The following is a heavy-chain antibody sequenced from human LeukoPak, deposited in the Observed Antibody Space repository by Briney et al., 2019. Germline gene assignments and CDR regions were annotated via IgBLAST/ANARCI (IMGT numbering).Heavy chain of an antibody. J-gene: IGHJ4*02. CDR1: GGSISSYY. V-gene: IGHV4-59*01. CDR2: IYYSGST. CDR3: ARARTRYCSSTSCYLSLRPFVDY. Sequence: SETLSLTCTVSGGSISSYYWSCIRQPPGKGLEWIGYIYYSGSTNYNPSLKSRVTISVDTSKNQFSLKLSSVTAADTAVYYCARARTRYCSSTSCYLSLRPFVDYWGQGTLVTVSS. D-gene: IGHD2-2*01.